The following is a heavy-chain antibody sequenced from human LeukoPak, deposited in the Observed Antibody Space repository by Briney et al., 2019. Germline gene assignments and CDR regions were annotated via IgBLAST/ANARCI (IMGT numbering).Heavy chain of an antibody. V-gene: IGHV4-59*08. CDR3: TRDFGSGTVDY. J-gene: IGHJ4*02. CDR2: IHYSGST. CDR1: GGTISSYY. D-gene: IGHD3-10*01. Sequence: PSETLSLTCTVSGGTISSYYWNWLRQPPGKGLEWIGYIHYSGSTKYNPSLKSRVTISVDTSKNQFSLRLSSVTAADTAVYYCTRDFGSGTVDYWGQGTLVTVSS.